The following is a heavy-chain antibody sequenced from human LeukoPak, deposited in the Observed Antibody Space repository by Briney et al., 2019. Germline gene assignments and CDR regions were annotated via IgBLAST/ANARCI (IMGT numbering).Heavy chain of an antibody. CDR2: MNPSSGNT. J-gene: IGHJ4*02. CDR1: GYTFTCYY. CDR3: ARGRGLEWFDY. V-gene: IGHV1-8*02. Sequence: ASVKVSCKASGYTFTCYYMHWVRQATGQGLEWMGWMNPSSGNTGYAQKFQGRVTMTRNTSISKAYMELSSMRSEDTAVYYCARGRGLEWFDYWGQGTLVTVSS. D-gene: IGHD3-3*01.